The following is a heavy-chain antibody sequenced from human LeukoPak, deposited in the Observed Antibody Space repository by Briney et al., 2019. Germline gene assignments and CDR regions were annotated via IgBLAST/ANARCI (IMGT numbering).Heavy chain of an antibody. D-gene: IGHD2/OR15-2a*01. CDR1: GFTFSSYA. Sequence: GGSLRLSCAASGFTFSSYAMSWVRQAPGKGLEWVSAISGRDDSTYYADSVKGRFTFSRDNSKNTLYLQMNSLRAEDTAVYYCAKAFESDYYYYMDVWGKGTTVTVSS. CDR2: ISGRDDST. CDR3: AKAFESDYYYYMDV. J-gene: IGHJ6*03. V-gene: IGHV3-23*01.